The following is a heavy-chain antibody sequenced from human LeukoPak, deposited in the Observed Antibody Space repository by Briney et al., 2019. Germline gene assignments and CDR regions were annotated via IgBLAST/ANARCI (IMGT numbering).Heavy chain of an antibody. J-gene: IGHJ3*02. Sequence: GGSLRLSCAASGFTFSSYWMHWIRQAPGKGLVWVSRINSDGSSTSYADSVKGRFTISRDNAKNTLYLQMNSLRAEDTAVYYCARSMIVHGGGAFDIWGQGTMATVSS. V-gene: IGHV3-74*01. CDR3: ARSMIVHGGGAFDI. D-gene: IGHD3-22*01. CDR2: INSDGSST. CDR1: GFTFSSYW.